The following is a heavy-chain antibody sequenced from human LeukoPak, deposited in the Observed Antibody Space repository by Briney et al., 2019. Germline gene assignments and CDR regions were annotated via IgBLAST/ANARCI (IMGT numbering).Heavy chain of an antibody. Sequence: ASVKVSCKASGYTFTGYYMHWVRQAPRQGLEWMGWINPNSGGTNYAQKFQGRVTMTRDTSISTAYMELSRLRSDDTAVYYCARGTRRDYYGSGSPDYWGQGTLVTVSS. CDR2: INPNSGGT. CDR3: ARGTRRDYYGSGSPDY. CDR1: GYTFTGYY. D-gene: IGHD3-10*01. J-gene: IGHJ4*02. V-gene: IGHV1-2*02.